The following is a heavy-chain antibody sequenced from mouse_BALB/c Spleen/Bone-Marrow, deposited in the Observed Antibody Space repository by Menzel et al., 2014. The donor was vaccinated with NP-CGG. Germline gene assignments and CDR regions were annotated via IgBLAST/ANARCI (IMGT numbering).Heavy chain of an antibody. Sequence: VQLKESGGGLVQPGGSLKLSCAASGFDFSRYWMSWVRQAPGKGLEWIGEINPDSSTINYTPSLKDKFIISRDNAKNTLCLQMSKMRFAATALYDCARLSYYGRFAYWGEGTLVTVSA. CDR3: ARLSYYGRFAY. CDR2: INPDSSTI. J-gene: IGHJ3*01. CDR1: GFDFSRYW. V-gene: IGHV4-1*02. D-gene: IGHD1-1*01.